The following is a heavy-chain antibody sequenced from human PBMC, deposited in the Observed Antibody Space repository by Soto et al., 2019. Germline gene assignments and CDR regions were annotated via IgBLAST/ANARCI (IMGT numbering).Heavy chain of an antibody. CDR2: ISVYNGNT. J-gene: IGHJ4*02. V-gene: IGHV1-18*01. CDR3: ARDFSSSWYDYFDY. Sequence: ASVKVSCKASGYTFNSYSINWMRQAPGQGLEWMGWISVYNGNTNYAQKLQGRVTMTTDTSTNTAYMELRSLRSDDTAVYYCARDFSSSWYDYFDYWGQGTLVTVSS. CDR1: GYTFNSYS. D-gene: IGHD6-13*01.